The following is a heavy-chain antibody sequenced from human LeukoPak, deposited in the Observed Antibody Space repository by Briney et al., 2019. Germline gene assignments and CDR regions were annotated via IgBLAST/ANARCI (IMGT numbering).Heavy chain of an antibody. J-gene: IGHJ3*02. Sequence: GASVKVSCKASGYTFTDYYMHWVRQAPGQGLEWMGWINPNSGGTNYAQKFQGRVTMTRYTSIRTAYMELSSLRSEDTAVYYCATALWFGELSAFDIWGQGTMVTVSS. V-gene: IGHV1-2*02. CDR2: INPNSGGT. CDR3: ATALWFGELSAFDI. D-gene: IGHD3-10*01. CDR1: GYTFTDYY.